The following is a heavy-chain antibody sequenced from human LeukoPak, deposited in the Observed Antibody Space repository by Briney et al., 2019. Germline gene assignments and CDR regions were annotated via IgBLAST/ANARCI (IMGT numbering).Heavy chain of an antibody. V-gene: IGHV3-30*18. D-gene: IGHD6-6*01. CDR3: AKDLDEYSSSYPDY. Sequence: GGSLRLSCAASGFTFSSYGMHWVRQAPGKGLEWVAVISYDGSNKYYADSVKGRFTISRDNSKNTLYLQMNSLRAEDTAVYYCAKDLDEYSSSYPDYWGQGTLVTVSS. CDR2: ISYDGSNK. CDR1: GFTFSSYG. J-gene: IGHJ4*02.